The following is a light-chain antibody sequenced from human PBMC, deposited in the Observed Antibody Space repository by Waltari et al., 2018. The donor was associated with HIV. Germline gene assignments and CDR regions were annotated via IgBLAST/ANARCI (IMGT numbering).Light chain of an antibody. Sequence: QPALTQPPSVSGSPGQPITISCPGTSSDIGTYNLVSWYQQHPGKAPKLMIYEVNKRPSGVSHRFSGSKSGNTASLTISGLQADDEADYFCCSYADSSTPYVFGSGTRVSVL. CDR3: CSYADSSTPYV. V-gene: IGLV2-23*02. CDR2: EVN. CDR1: SSDIGTYNL. J-gene: IGLJ1*01.